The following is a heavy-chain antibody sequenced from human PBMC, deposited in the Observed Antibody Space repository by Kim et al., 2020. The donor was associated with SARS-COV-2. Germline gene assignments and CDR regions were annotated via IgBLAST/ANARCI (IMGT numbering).Heavy chain of an antibody. CDR3: AHRRGSFYGPYFDY. J-gene: IGHJ4*02. V-gene: IGHV2-5*01. Sequence: YSPSLKSRLTITKDTSKNQVVLTMTNMDPVDTATYYCAHRRGSFYGPYFDYWGQGTLVTVSS. D-gene: IGHD1-26*01.